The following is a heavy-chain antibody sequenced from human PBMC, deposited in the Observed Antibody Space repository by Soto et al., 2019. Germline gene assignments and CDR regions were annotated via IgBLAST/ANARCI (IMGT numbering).Heavy chain of an antibody. CDR3: AKVGSSWFEGAFDI. Sequence: QVQLVESGGGVVQPGRSLRLSCAASGFIFSRYDMHWLRQAPGKGLEWVALISSDGSNKYYADSVKGRFTISRDNSKNTLYLQMSSLRAEDAAMYHCAKVGSSWFEGAFDIWGQGTMVTVSS. V-gene: IGHV3-30*18. CDR2: ISSDGSNK. J-gene: IGHJ3*02. CDR1: GFIFSRYD. D-gene: IGHD6-13*01.